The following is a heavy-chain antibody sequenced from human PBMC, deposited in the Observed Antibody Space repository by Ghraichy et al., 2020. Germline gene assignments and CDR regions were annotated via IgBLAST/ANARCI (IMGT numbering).Heavy chain of an antibody. CDR1: GFTFSSYS. J-gene: IGHJ3*02. Sequence: GGSLRLSCAASGFTFSSYSMNWVRQAPGKGLEWVSYISSSSSTIYYADSVKGRFTISRDNAKNSLYLQMNSLRDEDTAVYYCARDGEGYYDSSGYYSPDAFDIWGQGTMVTVS. D-gene: IGHD3-22*01. CDR3: ARDGEGYYDSSGYYSPDAFDI. V-gene: IGHV3-48*02. CDR2: ISSSSSTI.